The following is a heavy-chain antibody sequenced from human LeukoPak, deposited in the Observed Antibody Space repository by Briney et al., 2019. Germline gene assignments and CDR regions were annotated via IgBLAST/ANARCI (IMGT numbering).Heavy chain of an antibody. D-gene: IGHD6-13*01. J-gene: IGHJ3*02. Sequence: GGSLRLSCAASGFTVSSNYMSWVRQAPGKGLEWVSVIYSGGTTYYADSVKGRFTISRDNSKNTLYLQMNSLRAEDTAVYYCASSLYSSGWSLNSGAFDIWGQGTMATVSS. V-gene: IGHV3-53*01. CDR1: GFTVSSNY. CDR2: IYSGGTT. CDR3: ASSLYSSGWSLNSGAFDI.